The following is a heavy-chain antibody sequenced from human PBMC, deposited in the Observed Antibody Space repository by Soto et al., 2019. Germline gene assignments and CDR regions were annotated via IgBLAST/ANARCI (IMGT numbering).Heavy chain of an antibody. CDR1: GYISTDYT. Sequence: QVQLVQSGAEVKKSGASVKVSCEASGYISTDYTIHWVRQAPGQRLELMGWINAGNGDTKYSHQFQGRVTFSRDTSASTVYMELSGLRSEDTAVYYCAREGLVRGVLTGIRFDPWGQGTLVTVSS. J-gene: IGHJ5*02. CDR3: AREGLVRGVLTGIRFDP. CDR2: INAGNGDT. V-gene: IGHV1-3*01. D-gene: IGHD3-10*01.